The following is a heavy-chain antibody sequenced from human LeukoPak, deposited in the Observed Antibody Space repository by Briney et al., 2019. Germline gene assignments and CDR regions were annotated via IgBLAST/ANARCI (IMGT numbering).Heavy chain of an antibody. CDR2: INSDGSST. D-gene: IGHD5-12*01. J-gene: IGHJ6*02. Sequence: GGSLRLSCAASGFTFSSYWMHWVRQAPGKGLVWVSRINSDGSSTSYADSVKGRFTISRDNAKNSLYLQMNSLRAEDTAVYYCARASISLVDIVATIKRASYYYYGMDVWGQGTTVTVSS. CDR3: ARASISLVDIVATIKRASYYYYGMDV. V-gene: IGHV3-74*01. CDR1: GFTFSSYW.